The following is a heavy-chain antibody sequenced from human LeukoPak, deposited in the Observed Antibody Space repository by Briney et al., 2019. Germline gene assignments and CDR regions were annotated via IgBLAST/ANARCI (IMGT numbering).Heavy chain of an antibody. J-gene: IGHJ4*02. V-gene: IGHV4-61*02. D-gene: IGHD6-13*01. CDR1: GGSISSGSYY. Sequence: SQTLSLTCTVSGGSISSGSYYWSWIRQPAGTGLEWIGRIYTSGSTNYNPSLKSRVTISVDTSKNQFSLKLSSVTAADTAVYYCARLGSSSWYETKSYFDYWGQGTLVTVSS. CDR3: ARLGSSSWYETKSYFDY. CDR2: IYTSGST.